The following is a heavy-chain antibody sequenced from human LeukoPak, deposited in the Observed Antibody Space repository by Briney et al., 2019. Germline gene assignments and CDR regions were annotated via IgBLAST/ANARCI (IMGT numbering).Heavy chain of an antibody. J-gene: IGHJ6*03. CDR2: IYYSGST. CDR3: ARGGLYNWNYSDYYYYYMDV. Sequence: SETLSLTCTVSGGSISSCYWSWIRQPPGKGLEWIGDIYYSGSTNYNPSLKSRVTISVDTSKNQFSLKLSSVTAADTAVYYCARGGLYNWNYSDYYYYYMDVWGKGTTVTVSS. V-gene: IGHV4-59*01. CDR1: GGSISSCY. D-gene: IGHD1-7*01.